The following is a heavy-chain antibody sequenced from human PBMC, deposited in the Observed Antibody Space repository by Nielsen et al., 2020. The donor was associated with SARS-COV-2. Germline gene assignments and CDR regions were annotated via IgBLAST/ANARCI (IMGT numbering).Heavy chain of an antibody. CDR2: ISWNSGSI. V-gene: IGHV3-9*01. J-gene: IGHJ4*02. CDR1: GFTFDDYA. D-gene: IGHD5-24*01. Sequence: SLKISCAASGFTFDDYAMHWVRQAPGKGLEWVSGISWNSGSIGYADSVKGRFTISRDNAKNSLYLQMNSLRAEDTALYYCAKIEMATEGFDYWGQGTLVTVSS. CDR3: AKIEMATEGFDY.